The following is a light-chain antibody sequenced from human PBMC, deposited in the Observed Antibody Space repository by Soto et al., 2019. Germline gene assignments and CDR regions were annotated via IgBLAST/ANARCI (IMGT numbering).Light chain of an antibody. CDR3: TSYTTSRPLWV. V-gene: IGLV2-14*01. CDR2: DVS. J-gene: IGLJ1*01. Sequence: QSLLTQPAAVSGSPGQSITISCTGTSSDVGGYNYVSWYQQHPGKAPKLMIYDVSNRPSGVSNRFSGSKSGNTASLTISGLQAGEVAYYNSTSYTTSRPLWVLGLGTRVPVL. CDR1: SSDVGGYNY.